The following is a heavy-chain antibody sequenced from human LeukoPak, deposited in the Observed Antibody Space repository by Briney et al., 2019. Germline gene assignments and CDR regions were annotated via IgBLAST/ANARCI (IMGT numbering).Heavy chain of an antibody. V-gene: IGHV3-7*04. D-gene: IGHD3-22*01. CDR3: ARGDNSAFDI. CDR1: GFTFRSYR. CDR2: IKQGESER. J-gene: IGHJ3*02. Sequence: GGSLRLSCAASGFTFRSYRVNWVRQAPGKGLEWVASIKQGESERYYVDSVNGRFTISRDNAKNSLYLQMNSLRAEDTAVYYCARGDNSAFDIWGQGTMVTVS.